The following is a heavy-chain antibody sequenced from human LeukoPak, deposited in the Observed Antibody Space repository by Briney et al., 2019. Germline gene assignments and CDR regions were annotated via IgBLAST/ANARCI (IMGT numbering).Heavy chain of an antibody. Sequence: SETLSLTCTVSGGSISRADYYWSWIRQPPGKGLEWLGYISYSGDSYYNPSLKSRLTISIDTSKNQFSLKLSSVTSADTAVYYCATGRVGATFDAWGQGTQVTVSS. V-gene: IGHV4-30-4*01. CDR1: GGSISRADYY. CDR3: ATGRVGATFDA. D-gene: IGHD1-26*01. CDR2: ISYSGDS. J-gene: IGHJ5*02.